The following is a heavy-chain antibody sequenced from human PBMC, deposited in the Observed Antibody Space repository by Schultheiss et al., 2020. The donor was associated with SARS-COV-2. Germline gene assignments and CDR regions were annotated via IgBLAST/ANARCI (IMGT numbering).Heavy chain of an antibody. Sequence: SETLSLTCAVYGGSFSGYYWSWIRQPPGKGLEWIGEINHSGSTNYNPSLKSRVTISVDTSKNQFSLKLSSVTAADTAVYYCARKYCSGDTCPDDYWGQGTLVTVSS. D-gene: IGHD2-15*01. V-gene: IGHV4-34*01. J-gene: IGHJ4*02. CDR1: GGSFSGYY. CDR2: INHSGST. CDR3: ARKYCSGDTCPDDY.